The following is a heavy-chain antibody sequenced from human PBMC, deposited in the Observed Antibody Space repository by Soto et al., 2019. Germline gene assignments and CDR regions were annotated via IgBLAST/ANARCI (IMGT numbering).Heavy chain of an antibody. V-gene: IGHV1-18*01. J-gene: IGHJ4*02. CDR1: GYTFTSYG. CDR3: ASANSPSGGYFDY. D-gene: IGHD3-22*01. Sequence: ASGKVSCKASGYTFTSYGISWVRQAPGQALEWMGWISAYNGNTNYAQKFQDRVTITRDRSMSTAYMELSSLRSEDTAMYYCASANSPSGGYFDYWGQGTLVPVSS. CDR2: ISAYNGNT.